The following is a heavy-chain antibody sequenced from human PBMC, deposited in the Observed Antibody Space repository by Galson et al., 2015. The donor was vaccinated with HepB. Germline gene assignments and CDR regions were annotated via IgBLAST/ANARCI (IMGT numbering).Heavy chain of an antibody. CDR3: ARGPIAAPVQPAGGVVAHIDY. CDR1: GGSFSGYY. D-gene: IGHD6-13*01. Sequence: ETLSLTCAVYGGSFSGYYWRWIRQPPGKGLEWIGEINHSGSTNYNPSLKSRVTISVDTSKNQFSLRLSSVTAADTAVYYCARGPIAAPVQPAGGVVAHIDYWGQGTLVTVSS. CDR2: INHSGST. V-gene: IGHV4-34*01. J-gene: IGHJ4*02.